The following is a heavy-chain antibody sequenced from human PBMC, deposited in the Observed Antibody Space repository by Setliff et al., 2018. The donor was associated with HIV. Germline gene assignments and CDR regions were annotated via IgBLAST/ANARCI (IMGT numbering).Heavy chain of an antibody. CDR1: GGSINSTSYY. J-gene: IGHJ3*02. CDR3: ARNPCSGGSCPDAFDI. D-gene: IGHD2-15*01. CDR2: INHSGST. V-gene: IGHV4-39*07. Sequence: SETLSLTCTVSGGSINSTSYYWGWIRQPPGNGLEWIGSINHSGSTNYNPSLTGRVTISVDTSKNQFSLKLSSVTAADTAVYYCARNPCSGGSCPDAFDIWGQGTMVTVSS.